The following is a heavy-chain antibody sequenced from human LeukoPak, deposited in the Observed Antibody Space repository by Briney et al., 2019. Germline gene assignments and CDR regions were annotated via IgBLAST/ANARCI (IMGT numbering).Heavy chain of an antibody. CDR1: GGSISSSSYY. Sequence: PSETLSLTRTVSGGSISSSSYYWGWIRQPPGKGLEWIGSIYYSGSTYYNPSLKSRVTTSVDTSKNQFSLKLSSVTAADTAVYYCASNPTRIWFGEFKAPSYFDYWGQGTLVTVSS. D-gene: IGHD3-10*01. CDR2: IYYSGST. CDR3: ASNPTRIWFGEFKAPSYFDY. J-gene: IGHJ4*02. V-gene: IGHV4-39*01.